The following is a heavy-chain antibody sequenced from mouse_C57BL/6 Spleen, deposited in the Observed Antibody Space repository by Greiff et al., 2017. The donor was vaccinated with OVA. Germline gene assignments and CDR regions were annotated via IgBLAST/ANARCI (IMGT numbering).Heavy chain of an antibody. CDR2: LSRGSSTL. J-gene: IGHJ2*01. Sequence: EVKLVASGGGLVKPGGSLKLSCAASGFTFSDSGMHWVRQAPEKGLEWVAYLSRGSSTLYYADTVKGRFTISRDNAKNTLFLQRTRLRSEDTAKYYCAKGGYADYWGQGTTLTVSS. CDR3: AKGGYADY. D-gene: IGHD2-2*01. CDR1: GFTFSDSG. V-gene: IGHV5-17*01.